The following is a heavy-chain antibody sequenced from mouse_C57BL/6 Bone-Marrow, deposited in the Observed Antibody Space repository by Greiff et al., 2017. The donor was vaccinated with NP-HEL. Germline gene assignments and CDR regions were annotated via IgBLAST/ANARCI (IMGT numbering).Heavy chain of an antibody. J-gene: IGHJ3*01. D-gene: IGHD2-5*01. CDR1: GYTFTDYE. CDR2: IDPETGGT. CDR3: TRFYSNYAAY. V-gene: IGHV1-15*01. Sequence: VQLQQSGAELVRPGASVTLSCKASGYTFTDYEMHWVKQTPVHGLEWIGAIDPETGGTAYNQKFKGKAILTADKSSSTAYMELRSLTSEDSAVYYCTRFYSNYAAYWGQGTLVTVSA.